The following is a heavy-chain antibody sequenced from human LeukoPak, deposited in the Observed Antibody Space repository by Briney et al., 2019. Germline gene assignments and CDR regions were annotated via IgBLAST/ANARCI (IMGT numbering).Heavy chain of an antibody. CDR1: GFTFSNYP. D-gene: IGHD5-12*01. V-gene: IGHV3-49*02. Sequence: GGSLRLSCAASGFTFSNYPMNWVRQAPGKGLEWVGFIRSKAYGGTTEYAASVKGRFTISRDDSKSIAYLQMNSLKTEDTAVYYCTRARRTEVASPEKSFDYWGQGTLVTVSS. CDR2: IRSKAYGGTT. J-gene: IGHJ4*02. CDR3: TRARRTEVASPEKSFDY.